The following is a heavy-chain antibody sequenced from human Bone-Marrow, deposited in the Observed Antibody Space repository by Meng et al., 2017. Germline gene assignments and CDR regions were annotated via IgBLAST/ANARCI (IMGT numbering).Heavy chain of an antibody. CDR3: VAMFLSYSSGWYYFDS. D-gene: IGHD6-19*01. Sequence: GGSLRLSCAASGFSLSGTYMAWVRQAPGEGLEWVSVIFSAGTTFYADSVKGRFTISRDSSTSTLYLQMNSLRAEDTAVYYCVAMFLSYSSGWYYFDSWDQGTLVTVSS. CDR1: GFSLSGTY. V-gene: IGHV3-53*01. J-gene: IGHJ4*02. CDR2: IFSAGTT.